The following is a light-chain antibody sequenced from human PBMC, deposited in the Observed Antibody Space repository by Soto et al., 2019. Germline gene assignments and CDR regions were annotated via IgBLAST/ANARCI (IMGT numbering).Light chain of an antibody. CDR3: AAWDDSLSVV. V-gene: IGLV1-47*01. CDR2: RNN. J-gene: IGLJ3*02. CDR1: SSNIGNDY. Sequence: QSVLTQPPSASGTPGQKVSISCSGSSSNIGNDYVYWYRQLPGTAPKLLIYRNNQRPSEVPDRFSASKSGTLASLAINGLRSEDEADYYCAAWDDSLSVVFGGGTKVTVL.